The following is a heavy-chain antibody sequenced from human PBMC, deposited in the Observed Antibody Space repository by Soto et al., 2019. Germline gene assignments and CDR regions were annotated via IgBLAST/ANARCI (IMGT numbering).Heavy chain of an antibody. CDR2: IIPIFGTA. CDR1: GGTFSSYA. Sequence: QVQLVQSGAEVKKPGSSVKVSCKASGGTFSSYAISWVRQAPGQGLEWMGGIIPIFGTANYAQKFQGRVTITADESTSTAYMELSSLRSEDTAVYYCARDQRRYSYGYGEAFDYWGQGTLVTVSS. V-gene: IGHV1-69*12. D-gene: IGHD5-18*01. J-gene: IGHJ4*02. CDR3: ARDQRRYSYGYGEAFDY.